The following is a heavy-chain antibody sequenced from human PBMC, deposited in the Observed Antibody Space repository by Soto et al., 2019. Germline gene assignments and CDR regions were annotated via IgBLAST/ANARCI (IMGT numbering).Heavy chain of an antibody. CDR1: GYTFTNYG. CDR3: AREGYYYGSGSYSPPRYYGMDV. J-gene: IGHJ6*02. D-gene: IGHD3-10*01. V-gene: IGHV1-18*01. Sequence: QIQLVQSGAEVKKAGASVKVSCKASGYTFTNYGISWVRQALGQGLEWMGWISAYNDNTNYAQKFQGRVTLTTDTSTRTAYMELRSLTSHDTAVYYCAREGYYYGSGSYSPPRYYGMDVWGQGTTVTVFS. CDR2: ISAYNDNT.